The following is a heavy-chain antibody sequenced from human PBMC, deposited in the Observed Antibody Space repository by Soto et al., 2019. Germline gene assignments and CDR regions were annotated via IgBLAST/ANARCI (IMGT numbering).Heavy chain of an antibody. Sequence: QLQLQESGPGVVKPSETLSLTCTVPGAAISSSSYYWGWIRQPPGKGLEWIGSSYYSGATYYNPSLKSRGTIAVDTSMSQFSLQLSAVTAADRAVYDCARGPNPGLGGTLGGRFWVQGALVTVSS. V-gene: IGHV4-39*01. J-gene: IGHJ4*02. CDR1: GAAISSSSYY. CDR3: ARGPNPGLGGTLGGRF. D-gene: IGHD2-15*01. CDR2: SYYSGAT.